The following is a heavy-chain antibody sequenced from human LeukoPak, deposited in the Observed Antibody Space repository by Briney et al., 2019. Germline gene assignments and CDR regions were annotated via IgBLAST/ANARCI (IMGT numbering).Heavy chain of an antibody. Sequence: PGGSLRLSSAASGFTFSSYEMNWVRQAPGNGLEWVSYISSSGSTIYYADSVKGRFTISRDNAKNSLYLQMNSLRAEDTAVYYCARTLIYAFDIWGQGTMVTVSS. CDR1: GFTFSSYE. D-gene: IGHD2/OR15-2a*01. CDR2: ISSSGSTI. J-gene: IGHJ3*02. CDR3: ARTLIYAFDI. V-gene: IGHV3-48*03.